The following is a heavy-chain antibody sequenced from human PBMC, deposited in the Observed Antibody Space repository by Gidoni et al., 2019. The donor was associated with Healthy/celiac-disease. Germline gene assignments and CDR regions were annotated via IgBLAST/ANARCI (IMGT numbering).Heavy chain of an antibody. V-gene: IGHV3-30*01. Sequence: QVQLVESGGGVVKPGRSLRLPCAASGFTFSSYAMHWVRQAPGKGLEWVAVISYDGSNKYYADSVKGRFTISRDNSKNTLYLQMNSLRAEDTAVYYCASLATPKFLVVAATDVDYWGQGTLVTVSS. CDR2: ISYDGSNK. CDR1: GFTFSSYA. D-gene: IGHD2-15*01. J-gene: IGHJ4*02. CDR3: ASLATPKFLVVAATDVDY.